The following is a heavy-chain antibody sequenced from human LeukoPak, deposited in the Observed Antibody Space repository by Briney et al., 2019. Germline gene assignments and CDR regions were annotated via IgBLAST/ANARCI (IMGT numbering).Heavy chain of an antibody. J-gene: IGHJ6*02. V-gene: IGHV1-69*01. D-gene: IGHD6-19*01. CDR2: IIPMSGTT. Sequence: SVKVSCEASGGTFSNYAISWVRQAPGQGLEWMGGIIPMSGTTNYAQKFQGRVTITADESTNTAYMALSSLRSEDTALYYCAREQWLVPHRYYYGMDVWGQGTTVTVSS. CDR1: GGTFSNYA. CDR3: AREQWLVPHRYYYGMDV.